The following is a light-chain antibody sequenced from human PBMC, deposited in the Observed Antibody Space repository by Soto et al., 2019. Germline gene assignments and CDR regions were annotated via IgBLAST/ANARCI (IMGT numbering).Light chain of an antibody. CDR2: DAS. CDR1: PSISSW. CDR3: QQYNSYMYT. Sequence: DIQMTQSPSTLSASVGDRVTITCRASPSISSWVAWYQQKPGKAPKLLTYDASSLESGVPSRFSGSGSGTEFTLTISSLQPDDFATYYCQQYNSYMYTFGQGTKLEIK. V-gene: IGKV1-5*01. J-gene: IGKJ2*01.